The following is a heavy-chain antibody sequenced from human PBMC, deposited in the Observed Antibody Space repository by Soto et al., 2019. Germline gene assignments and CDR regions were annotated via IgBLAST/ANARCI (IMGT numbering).Heavy chain of an antibody. CDR1: GYTFTSYD. CDR2: MNPNSGNT. J-gene: IGHJ4*02. Sequence: ASVKVSCKASGYTFTSYDINWVRQATGQGLEWMGWMNPNSGNTGYAQKFQGRVTMTRNTSISTAYMELSSLRSEDTAVYYCARAQGYSGYAPGGYWGQGTLVTVSS. V-gene: IGHV1-8*01. CDR3: ARAQGYSGYAPGGY. D-gene: IGHD5-12*01.